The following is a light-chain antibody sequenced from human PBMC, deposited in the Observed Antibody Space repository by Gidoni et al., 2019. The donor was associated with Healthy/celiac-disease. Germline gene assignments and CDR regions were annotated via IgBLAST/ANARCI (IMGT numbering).Light chain of an antibody. CDR1: SSDVGGYNY. CDR2: DVS. CDR3: SSYTSSSTPP. V-gene: IGLV2-14*03. Sequence: QSALTQPASVSGSPGQSITISCTGTSSDVGGYNYVSWYQQHPGKAPKLMIYDVSNRPLGVSNRFSGSKSGNTASLTISGLQAEDEADYYCSSYTSSSTPPFGGGTKLTVL. J-gene: IGLJ3*02.